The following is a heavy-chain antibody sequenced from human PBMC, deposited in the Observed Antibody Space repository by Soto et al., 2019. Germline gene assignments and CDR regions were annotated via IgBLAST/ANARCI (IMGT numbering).Heavy chain of an antibody. D-gene: IGHD2-2*01. J-gene: IGHJ5*02. CDR3: ARGDCRSSSFYDLEGGFDP. V-gene: IGHV4-31*03. CDR1: GGSISSGYYY. CDR2: IHYSGST. Sequence: QVQLQESGPGLVKPSQTLSLTCTVSGGSISSGYYYWSWIRQHPGKGLEWIGYIHYSGSTYYNPSLKSRLTISLDTSKNQFSLKLNSVTAVDTAVYYCARGDCRSSSFYDLEGGFDPWGQGTLVTVSS.